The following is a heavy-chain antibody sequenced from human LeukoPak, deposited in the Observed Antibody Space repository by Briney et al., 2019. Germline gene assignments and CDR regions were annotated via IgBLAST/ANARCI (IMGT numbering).Heavy chain of an antibody. J-gene: IGHJ4*02. CDR2: IYYSGST. CDR1: GGSITSYY. D-gene: IGHD3-10*01. Sequence: SETLSLTCAVSGGSITSYYWSWIRQPPGKGLEWIGYIYYSGSTNYNPSLKSRVTISVDTSKNQFSLKLNSVTAADTAVYYCARTARFLGEFDSWGQGPLVTVSS. CDR3: ARTARFLGEFDS. V-gene: IGHV4-59*01.